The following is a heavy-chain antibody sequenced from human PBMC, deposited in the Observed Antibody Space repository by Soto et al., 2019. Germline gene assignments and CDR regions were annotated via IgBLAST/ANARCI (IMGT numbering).Heavy chain of an antibody. V-gene: IGHV1-58*02. Sequence: SVKVSCKTSGFTFTSSAIQWVRQARGQRLEWIGWIVVGSDNTNYAQKLQERVTITRDLSTNTVYMELSSLRSEDTAVYYCAREVLGVTMIGARYYYYGMDVWGQGTTVTVSS. D-gene: IGHD3-22*01. CDR2: IVVGSDNT. CDR1: GFTFTSSA. J-gene: IGHJ6*02. CDR3: AREVLGVTMIGARYYYYGMDV.